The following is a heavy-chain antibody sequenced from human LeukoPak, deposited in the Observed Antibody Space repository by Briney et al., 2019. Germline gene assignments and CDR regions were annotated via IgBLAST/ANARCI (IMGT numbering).Heavy chain of an antibody. J-gene: IGHJ4*02. CDR1: GFTLRSYW. CDR3: GRGEAGAIDY. CDR2: INSDGSST. Sequence: PGGSLRPSCAASGFTLRSYWMHWVRQAPGKGLVWVSRINSDGSSTSYADSVKGRFTISRDNAKNTLYLQMNNLRVEDTAVYYCGRGEAGAIDYWGQGTLVTVSS. V-gene: IGHV3-74*01. D-gene: IGHD6-13*01.